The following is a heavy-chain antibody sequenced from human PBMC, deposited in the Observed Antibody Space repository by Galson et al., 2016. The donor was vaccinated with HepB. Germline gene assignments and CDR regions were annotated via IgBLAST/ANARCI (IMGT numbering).Heavy chain of an antibody. CDR3: AKRHEYCPAVGCSVDY. CDR2: IWYDGSKK. V-gene: IGHV3-33*06. D-gene: IGHD2/OR15-2a*01. J-gene: IGHJ4*02. Sequence: SLRLSCAASGFSFRIYGMHWVRQAPGKGLEWVAVIWYDGSKKYYADSVKGRFTVSRDNSKNMLYLQISSLRTDDTAIYYCAKRHEYCPAVGCSVDYWGQGTLVSVSS. CDR1: GFSFRIYG.